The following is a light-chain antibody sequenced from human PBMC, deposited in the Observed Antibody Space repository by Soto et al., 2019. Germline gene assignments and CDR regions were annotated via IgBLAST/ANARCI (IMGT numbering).Light chain of an antibody. V-gene: IGLV1-40*01. CDR1: RSNIGANYD. Sequence: QSVVTQPPSVSGAPGQKVTISCTGSRSNIGANYDVHWYQQRPGTAPKLLIFGNSSRPSGVPDRFSGSKSGTSASLAITGLQAEDEGDYYCQSYDSTLSARYVFGTGTKVTVL. CDR2: GNS. J-gene: IGLJ1*01. CDR3: QSYDSTLSARYV.